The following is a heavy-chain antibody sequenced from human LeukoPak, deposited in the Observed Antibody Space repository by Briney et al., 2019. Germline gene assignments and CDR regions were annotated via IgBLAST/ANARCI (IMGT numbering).Heavy chain of an antibody. V-gene: IGHV4-4*08. CDR2: IYNSGNT. Sequence: PSETLSLTCTVSVGSISNYYWTWIRQPPGKGLEWIGYIYNSGNTNYNPSLKSRVTISLDTPKNQFTLKLTSVTAADTAVYYCARDGYSSGWDGDNWFDPWGQGTLVTVSS. CDR1: VGSISNYY. D-gene: IGHD6-19*01. CDR3: ARDGYSSGWDGDNWFDP. J-gene: IGHJ5*02.